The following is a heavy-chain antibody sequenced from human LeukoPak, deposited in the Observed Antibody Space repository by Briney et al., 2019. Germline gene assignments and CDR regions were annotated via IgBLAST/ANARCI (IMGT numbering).Heavy chain of an antibody. D-gene: IGHD3-22*01. CDR1: GFTFSSYA. J-gene: IGHJ4*02. CDR3: AKDLDSSGYYYVSQTHFDY. CDR2: ISGSGGST. Sequence: PGGSLRLSCAASGFTFSSYAMSWVRQAPGKGLEWVSAISGSGGSTYYADSVKGRFTISRDNSKNTLYLQMNSLGAEDTAVYYCAKDLDSSGYYYVSQTHFDYWGQGTLVTVSS. V-gene: IGHV3-23*01.